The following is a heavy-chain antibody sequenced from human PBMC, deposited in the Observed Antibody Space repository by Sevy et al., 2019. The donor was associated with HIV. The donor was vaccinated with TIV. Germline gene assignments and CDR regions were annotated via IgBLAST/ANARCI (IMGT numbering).Heavy chain of an antibody. V-gene: IGHV3-48*02. D-gene: IGHD3-10*01. CDR2: ISSSSSTI. Sequence: GGSLRLSCAASGFTFSSYSMNWVRQAPGKGLEWVSYISSSSSTIHYADSVKGRFTISRDNAKNSLYLQMNSLRDEDTAVYYCARAGLLWFGELTSFDYWGQGTLVTVSS. CDR3: ARAGLLWFGELTSFDY. CDR1: GFTFSSYS. J-gene: IGHJ4*02.